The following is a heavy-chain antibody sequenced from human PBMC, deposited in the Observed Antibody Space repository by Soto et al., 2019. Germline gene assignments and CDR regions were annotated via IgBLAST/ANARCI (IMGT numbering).Heavy chain of an antibody. J-gene: IGHJ1*01. CDR2: ISGSGGST. CDR1: GFTFSSYA. V-gene: IGHV3-23*01. CDR3: AKGLYYYDSGVYYCEYFQH. D-gene: IGHD3-22*01. Sequence: GGSLRLSCAASGFTFSSYAMSWVRQAPGKGLEWVSAISGSGGSTYYADSVKGRFTISRDNSKNTLYLQMNSLRAEDTAVYYCAKGLYYYDSGVYYCEYFQHWGQGTLVTVSS.